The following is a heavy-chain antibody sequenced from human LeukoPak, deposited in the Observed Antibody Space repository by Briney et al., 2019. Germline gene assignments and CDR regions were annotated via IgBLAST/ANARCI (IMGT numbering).Heavy chain of an antibody. CDR3: ARDVSGWYYFDY. V-gene: IGHV4-61*01. CDR2: IFSSGST. J-gene: IGHJ4*02. Sequence: SETLSLTCTVSGGSLNSGTSYLRWIRQPPGKGLEWVVYIFSSGSTNYNPSLKSRVTISVDTSKNQFSLRLPSVTAADTAMYYCARDVSGWYYFDYWGQGTLVTVSS. CDR1: GGSLNSGTSY. D-gene: IGHD6-19*01.